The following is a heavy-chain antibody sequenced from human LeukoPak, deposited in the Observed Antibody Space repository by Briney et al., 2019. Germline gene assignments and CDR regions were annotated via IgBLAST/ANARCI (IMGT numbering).Heavy chain of an antibody. D-gene: IGHD2-2*01. Sequence: PGGSLRLSCAASGFTFTDYPMFWVRLAPAKGLEWVSSISYDGTKQDYTGSVKGRFTISRDDSGNTVFLQMNSLRPEDTAIYYCARGVHALGYWGQGTRVTVSS. CDR2: ISYDGTKQ. J-gene: IGHJ4*02. V-gene: IGHV3-30-3*01. CDR3: ARGVHALGY. CDR1: GFTFTDYP.